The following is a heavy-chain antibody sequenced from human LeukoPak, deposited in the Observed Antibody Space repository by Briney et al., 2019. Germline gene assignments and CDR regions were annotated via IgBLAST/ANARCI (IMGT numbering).Heavy chain of an antibody. CDR2: IYYSGST. Sequence: SETLSLTCTVSGGSISSYYWSWIRQPPGKGLEWIGYIYYSGSTNYNPSLKSRVTISVDTSKNQFSLKLSSVTAADTAVYYCARDNAVRGVAYYYYGMDVWGQGTTVTVSS. CDR1: GGSISSYY. V-gene: IGHV4-59*01. D-gene: IGHD3-10*01. CDR3: ARDNAVRGVAYYYYGMDV. J-gene: IGHJ6*02.